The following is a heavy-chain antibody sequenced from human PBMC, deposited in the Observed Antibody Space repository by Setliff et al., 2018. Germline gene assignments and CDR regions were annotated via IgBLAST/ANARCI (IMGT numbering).Heavy chain of an antibody. V-gene: IGHV4-34*01. CDR2: INHSGST. D-gene: IGHD3-3*01. CDR1: GGSFRGYY. Sequence: PSETLSLTCAVYGGSFRGYYWSWIRQPPGKGLEWIGEINHSGSTNYNPSLKSRVTISVDTSKNQFSLKLSSVTAADTAVYYCARRYNFWSGYFDYWGQGTLVTVSS. CDR3: ARRYNFWSGYFDY. J-gene: IGHJ4*02.